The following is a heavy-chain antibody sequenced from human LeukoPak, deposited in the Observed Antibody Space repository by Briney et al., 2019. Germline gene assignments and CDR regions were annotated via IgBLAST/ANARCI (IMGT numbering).Heavy chain of an antibody. CDR2: IYHSGST. Sequence: SETLSLTCTVSGGSISSGGYYWSWIRQPPGKGLEWIGYIYHSGSTYYNPSLKSRVTISVDRSKNQFSLKLSSVTAADTAVYYCAGSSGGGDYWGQGTLVTVSS. CDR1: GGSISSGGYY. J-gene: IGHJ4*02. CDR3: AGSSGGGDY. V-gene: IGHV4-30-2*01. D-gene: IGHD6-13*01.